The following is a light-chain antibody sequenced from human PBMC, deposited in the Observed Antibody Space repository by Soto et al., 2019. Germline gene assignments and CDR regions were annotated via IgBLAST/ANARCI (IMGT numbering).Light chain of an antibody. CDR1: RSVSSSY. Sequence: EIVLTQSPGTLSLSPGERATLSCRASRSVSSSYLAWYQQKPGQAPRLLIYGASSRATGIADRFSGSGSGTDFTLTISRLEPEDFAVYYCQQRGEWPPGATFGQGTRLEIK. J-gene: IGKJ5*01. V-gene: IGKV3D-20*02. CDR2: GAS. CDR3: QQRGEWPPGAT.